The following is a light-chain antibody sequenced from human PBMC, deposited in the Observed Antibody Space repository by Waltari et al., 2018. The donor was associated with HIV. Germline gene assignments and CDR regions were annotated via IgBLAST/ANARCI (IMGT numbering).Light chain of an antibody. CDR2: DTK. J-gene: IGLJ3*02. V-gene: IGLV1-51*01. CDR1: SSNIGNNY. Sequence: QSVLTQPPSVSAAPGQKVTISCSGSSSNIGNNYVSWYQHLPGTAPKLLIYDTKKRPSGIPDRFSGSKSGTSATLGITGLQTGDEADYYCATWDSSLSAWVFGGGTKLTVL. CDR3: ATWDSSLSAWV.